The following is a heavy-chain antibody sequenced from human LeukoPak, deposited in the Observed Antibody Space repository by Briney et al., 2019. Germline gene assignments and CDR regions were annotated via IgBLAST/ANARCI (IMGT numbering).Heavy chain of an antibody. CDR2: IYRGDSDT. CDR1: VYRFSNYC. Sequence: GESLKISCKGSVYRFSNYCIAWVRQMPGRGLEWMGIIYRGDSDTRYSPSFQGQVTISAEKYISTAYLQWSRLKASATAMYYCARDSSGSIGAFDYWGQGTLVTVSS. J-gene: IGHJ4*02. D-gene: IGHD6-19*01. V-gene: IGHV5-51*01. CDR3: ARDSSGSIGAFDY.